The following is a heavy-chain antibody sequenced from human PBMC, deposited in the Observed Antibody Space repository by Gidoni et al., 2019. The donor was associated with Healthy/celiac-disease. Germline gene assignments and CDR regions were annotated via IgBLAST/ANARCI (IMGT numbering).Heavy chain of an antibody. CDR1: GFTFGDYA. CDR3: TRDTENYDSSGYYILDAFDI. D-gene: IGHD3-22*01. Sequence: EVQLVESGGGLVQPGRSLRLSCTASGFTFGDYAMSWFRQAPGKGLEWVGFIRSKAYGGTTEYATSVKGRFTISRDDSKSIAYLQMNSLKTEDTAVYYCTRDTENYDSSGYYILDAFDIWGQGTMVTVSS. CDR2: IRSKAYGGTT. J-gene: IGHJ3*02. V-gene: IGHV3-49*03.